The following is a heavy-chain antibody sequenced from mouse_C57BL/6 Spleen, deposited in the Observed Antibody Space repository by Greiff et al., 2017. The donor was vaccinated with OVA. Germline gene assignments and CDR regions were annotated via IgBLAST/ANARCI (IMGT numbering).Heavy chain of an antibody. CDR1: GYTFTSYW. Sequence: QVHVKQPGAELVKPGASVKLSCKASGYTFTSYWMHWVKQRPGRGLEWIGRIDPNSGGTKYTEKFKSKATLTVDKPSSTAYMQLSSLTSEDSAVYYCARSDITTVVAFDYWGQGTTLTVSS. CDR3: ARSDITTVVAFDY. J-gene: IGHJ2*01. D-gene: IGHD1-1*01. CDR2: IDPNSGGT. V-gene: IGHV1-72*01.